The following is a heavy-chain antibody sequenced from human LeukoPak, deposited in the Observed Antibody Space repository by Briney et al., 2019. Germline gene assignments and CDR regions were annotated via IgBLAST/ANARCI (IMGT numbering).Heavy chain of an antibody. V-gene: IGHV3-30-3*01. CDR3: ASIFSSGYSYFDY. CDR1: GFTFSSYP. D-gene: IGHD5-18*01. CDR2: ISDDGNNP. Sequence: GRSLRLSCAASGFTFSSYPIHWVRQAPGKGLDWVAVISDDGNNPYYSDSVKGRFTISRDNSKNTVYLQMNSLRAEDTAEYYCASIFSSGYSYFDYWGQGTLVTVSS. J-gene: IGHJ4*02.